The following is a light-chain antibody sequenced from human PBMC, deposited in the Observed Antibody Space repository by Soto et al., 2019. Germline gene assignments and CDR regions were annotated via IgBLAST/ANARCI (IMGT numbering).Light chain of an antibody. CDR1: SSDIGGYNY. Sequence: QSALTQPASLSGSHGQSITISCTGTSSDIGGYNYVSWYQQHPGKAPKLMVYDVSNRPSGVSNRFSGSKSGHTASLTISGLQAEDEADYYCSSYTSSSTLVFGGGTKLTVL. J-gene: IGLJ2*01. CDR3: SSYTSSSTLV. CDR2: DVS. V-gene: IGLV2-14*01.